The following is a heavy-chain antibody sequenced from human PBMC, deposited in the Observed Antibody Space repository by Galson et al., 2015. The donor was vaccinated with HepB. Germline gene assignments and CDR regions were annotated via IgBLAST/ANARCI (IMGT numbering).Heavy chain of an antibody. V-gene: IGHV3-23*01. CDR2: ISGSGGST. J-gene: IGHJ4*02. CDR1: GFTFSSYA. D-gene: IGHD2-15*01. CDR3: AKDPTPLLPAVGYFDY. Sequence: SLRLSCAASGFTFSSYAMSWVRQAPGKGLEWVSAISGSGGSTYYADSVKGRFTISRDNSKNTLYLQMNSLRAEDTAVYYCAKDPTPLLPAVGYFDYWGQGTLVTVSS.